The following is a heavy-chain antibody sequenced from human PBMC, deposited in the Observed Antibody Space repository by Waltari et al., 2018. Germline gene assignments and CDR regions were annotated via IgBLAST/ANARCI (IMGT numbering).Heavy chain of an antibody. J-gene: IGHJ3*02. CDR2: IWYDVSIQ. Sequence: QVQLVESGGGVVQPGKSLSLSCEASGFTFDEFGMHWVRQAPGKGLQWLAVIWYDVSIQHYAESVKGRLAIARDNAENILNLEMSGLRVEDTAVYYCARKKAGLLDAFDIWGQGTMVTVAS. D-gene: IGHD2-15*01. V-gene: IGHV3-33*01. CDR1: GFTFDEFG. CDR3: ARKKAGLLDAFDI.